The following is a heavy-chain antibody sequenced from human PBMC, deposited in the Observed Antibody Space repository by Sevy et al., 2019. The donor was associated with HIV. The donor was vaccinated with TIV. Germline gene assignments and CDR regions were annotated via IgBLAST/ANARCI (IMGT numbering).Heavy chain of an antibody. CDR3: ARDRGVGTSSYGMDV. V-gene: IGHV3-33*01. J-gene: IGHJ6*02. D-gene: IGHD1-26*01. Sequence: GGSLRLSCAASGFTFSSYGMHWVRQAPGKGLEWVAVIWYDGSNKYYADSVKGRFTISRENAKNSVYLQMNSLRAEDTAVYYCARDRGVGTSSYGMDVWGQGTTVTVSS. CDR2: IWYDGSNK. CDR1: GFTFSSYG.